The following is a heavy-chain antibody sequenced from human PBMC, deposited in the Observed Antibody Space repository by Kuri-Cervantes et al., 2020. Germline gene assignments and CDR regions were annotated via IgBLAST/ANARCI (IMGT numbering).Heavy chain of an antibody. V-gene: IGHV4-59*01. CDR3: ARGFVGAAASTQAFDT. Sequence: LIFSWAFGDGSFSGYNWSWLRQPPGKVLGWIGYSSYSGSTNYNPSLKSRVTISVDTSKNQFSLKLSSVTAADTAVYYCARGFVGAAASTQAFDTWGQGTMVTVSS. J-gene: IGHJ5*02. CDR1: DGSFSGYN. CDR2: SSYSGST. D-gene: IGHD6-13*01.